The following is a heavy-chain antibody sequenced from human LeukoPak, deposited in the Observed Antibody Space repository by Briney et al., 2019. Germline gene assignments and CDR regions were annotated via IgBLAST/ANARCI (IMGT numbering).Heavy chain of an antibody. CDR2: INHSGST. CDR1: GFTFGDYA. V-gene: IGHV4-34*01. D-gene: IGHD2-2*01. CDR3: ARVRYCSSTSCYFRRNAFDI. Sequence: LRLSCTASGFTFGDYAMSWIRQPPGKGLEWIGEINHSGSTNYNPSLKSRVTISVDTSKNQFSLKLSSVTAADTAVYYCARVRYCSSTSCYFRRNAFDIWGQGTMVTVSS. J-gene: IGHJ3*02.